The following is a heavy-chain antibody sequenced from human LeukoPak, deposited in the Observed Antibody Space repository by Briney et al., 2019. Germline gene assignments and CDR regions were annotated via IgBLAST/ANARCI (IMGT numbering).Heavy chain of an antibody. J-gene: IGHJ4*02. CDR2: IYYSGST. D-gene: IGHD5-24*01. V-gene: IGHV4-39*07. CDR1: GGSISSSSYY. Sequence: SETLSLTCTVSGGSISSSSYYWGWIRQPPGKGLEWIGSIYYSGSTYYNPSLKSRVTISVDTSKNQFSLKLSSVTAADTAVYYCARRVEMATIHSNYFDYWGQGTLVTVSS. CDR3: ARRVEMATIHSNYFDY.